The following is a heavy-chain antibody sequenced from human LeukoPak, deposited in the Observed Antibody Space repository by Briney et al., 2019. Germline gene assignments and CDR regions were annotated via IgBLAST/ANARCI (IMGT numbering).Heavy chain of an antibody. J-gene: IGHJ4*02. CDR1: GFTFSSYG. V-gene: IGHV3-33*01. D-gene: IGHD3-10*01. CDR3: CRTNGSGSYWFVDY. CDR2: IWHDGSNK. Sequence: GGSLRLSCAASGFTFSSYGMHWVRQAPGKGLEWVAVIWHDGSNKYYADSVKGRFTISRDNSKNTLYLQMNSLRAEDTAVYYCCRTNGSGSYWFVDYWGQGTLVTVSS.